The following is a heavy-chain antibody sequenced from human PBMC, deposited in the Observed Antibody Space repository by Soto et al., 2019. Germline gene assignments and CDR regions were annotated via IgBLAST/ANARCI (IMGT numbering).Heavy chain of an antibody. J-gene: IGHJ6*02. CDR1: GYTFTSYY. CDR2: INPSGGST. Sequence: QVQLVQSGAEVKKPGASVKVSCKASGYTFTSYYMHWVRQAPGQGLEWMGIINPSGGSTSYAQKFQGRVTMTRDTSTSTGYMELSSLRAEDTAVYYCARERGYCSSTSCSSYGMDVWGQGTTVTVCS. CDR3: ARERGYCSSTSCSSYGMDV. V-gene: IGHV1-46*01. D-gene: IGHD2-2*03.